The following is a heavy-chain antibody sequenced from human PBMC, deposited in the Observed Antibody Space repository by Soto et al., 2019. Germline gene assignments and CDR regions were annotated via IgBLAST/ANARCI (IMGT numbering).Heavy chain of an antibody. CDR1: GYTFTSYG. Sequence: APVKISCKASGYTFTSYGISWVRQAPGQGLEWMGWISAYNGNTNYAQKLQGRVTMTTDTSTSTAYMELRSLRSDDTAVYYCARDGAVTPSSASQYTYSYCMDVCGQRTTVTVSS. CDR3: ARDGAVTPSSASQYTYSYCMDV. J-gene: IGHJ6*02. V-gene: IGHV1-18*01. CDR2: ISAYNGNT. D-gene: IGHD6-19*01.